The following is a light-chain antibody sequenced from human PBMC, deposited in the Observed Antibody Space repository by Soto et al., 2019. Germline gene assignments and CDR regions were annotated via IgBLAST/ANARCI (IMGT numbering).Light chain of an antibody. Sequence: SALTQPASVSVSPGQSITISCTGTSSDVGGSNYVSWYQQLPGKAPKLMIYDVSDRPSGVSNRFSGSKSGNTASLTISGLQAEDEADYYCSSYTSSSLYVFGTGTKVTVL. J-gene: IGLJ1*01. CDR1: SSDVGGSNY. CDR3: SSYTSSSLYV. V-gene: IGLV2-14*01. CDR2: DVS.